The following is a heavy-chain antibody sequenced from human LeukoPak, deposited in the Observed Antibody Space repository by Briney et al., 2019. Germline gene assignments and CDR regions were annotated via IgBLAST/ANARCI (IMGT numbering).Heavy chain of an antibody. CDR2: ISYDATVK. CDR3: ARDFSTWYSIDH. V-gene: IGHV3-30-3*01. CDR1: GFNFRSYA. D-gene: IGHD2-15*01. Sequence: PGGSLRLSCAVSGFNFRSYAIHWVRQAPGKGLQWVAFISYDATVKYYADSVRGRFTVSRDNSKNTLSLQVNSLRPEDTAIYYCARDFSTWYSIDHWGRGTLVTVSS. J-gene: IGHJ4*02.